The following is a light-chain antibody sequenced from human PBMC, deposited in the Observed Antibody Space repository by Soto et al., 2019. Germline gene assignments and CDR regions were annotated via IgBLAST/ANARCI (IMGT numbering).Light chain of an antibody. CDR2: GTS. J-gene: IGKJ2*01. Sequence: EIVLTQSPGILSLSPGDRATLACRASQSISSNYLAWYQQKPGQAPMLLIYGTSSRATGIPDRFNGSGSGTDFTLTISRLEHEDFAVYYCQFFGSSRYTFGQGTKLEIK. CDR3: QFFGSSRYT. CDR1: QSISSNY. V-gene: IGKV3-20*01.